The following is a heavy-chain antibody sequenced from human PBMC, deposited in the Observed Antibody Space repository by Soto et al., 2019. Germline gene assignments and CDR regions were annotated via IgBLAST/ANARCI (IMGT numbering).Heavy chain of an antibody. CDR2: INAGNGNT. CDR1: GYTFTSYA. J-gene: IGHJ5*02. D-gene: IGHD2-2*01. Sequence: ASVKVSCKASGYTFTSYAMHWVRQAPGQRLEWMGWINAGNGNTKYSQKFQGRVTITRDTSASTAYMELSSLRSEDTAVYYCARYILLVPAANHLGWFDPWGQGTLVTVSS. V-gene: IGHV1-3*01. CDR3: ARYILLVPAANHLGWFDP.